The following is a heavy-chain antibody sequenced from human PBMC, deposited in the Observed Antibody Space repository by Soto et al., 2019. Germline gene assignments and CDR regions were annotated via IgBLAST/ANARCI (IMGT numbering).Heavy chain of an antibody. J-gene: IGHJ6*02. CDR3: ARSGRYYYYGMDV. V-gene: IGHV3-48*02. Sequence: GGSLRLSCAASGFTFSTYSMNWVRQAPGKGLEWVSYICCSSTTIYYAVSGKGRFTISRDNAKNSLYLQMNNEGDEDTDVYYCARSGRYYYYGMDVWGQGTTVTVSS. CDR2: ICCSSTTI. CDR1: GFTFSTYS.